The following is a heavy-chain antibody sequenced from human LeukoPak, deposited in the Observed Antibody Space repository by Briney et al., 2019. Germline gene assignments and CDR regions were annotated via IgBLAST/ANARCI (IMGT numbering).Heavy chain of an antibody. D-gene: IGHD5-24*01. Sequence: GGSLRLSCAASGFTFSSYEMNWVRQAPGKGLEWVSYISSSSSYIYYADSVKGRFTISRDNAKNSLYLQMNSLRAEDTAVYYCARVMATPSHLDYWGQGTLVTVSS. V-gene: IGHV3-21*05. J-gene: IGHJ4*02. CDR2: ISSSSSYI. CDR1: GFTFSSYE. CDR3: ARVMATPSHLDY.